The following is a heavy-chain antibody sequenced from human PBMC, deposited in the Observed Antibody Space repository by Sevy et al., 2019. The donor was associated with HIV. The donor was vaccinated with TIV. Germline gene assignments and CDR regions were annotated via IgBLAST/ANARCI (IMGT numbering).Heavy chain of an antibody. CDR2: IKSKTDGGTT. Sequence: GSLRLSCAASGFTFSNAWMSWVRQAPGKGLEWVGRIKSKTDGGTTDYAAPVKGRFTISRDDSKNTLYLQMNSLKTEDTAVYYCTTDLREIVVVIDDAFDIWGQGTMVTVSS. CDR3: TTDLREIVVVIDDAFDI. V-gene: IGHV3-15*01. J-gene: IGHJ3*02. CDR1: GFTFSNAW. D-gene: IGHD3-22*01.